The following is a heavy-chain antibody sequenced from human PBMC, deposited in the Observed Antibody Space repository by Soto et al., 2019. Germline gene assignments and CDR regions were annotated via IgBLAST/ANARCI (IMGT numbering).Heavy chain of an antibody. D-gene: IGHD3-22*01. CDR1: GDSVSSNSAA. V-gene: IGHV6-1*01. CDR2: TYYRSHWNY. J-gene: IGHJ6*02. CDR3: ARAGYFDGSGKSYGLDV. Sequence: PSQTLSLTCAISGDSVSSNSAAWNWIRQSPSRGLEWLGRTYYRSHWNYDYAVSVKSRITINTDTSRRRFSLHLYSVTPDDTAVYYCARAGYFDGSGKSYGLDVWGQGTTVTVSS.